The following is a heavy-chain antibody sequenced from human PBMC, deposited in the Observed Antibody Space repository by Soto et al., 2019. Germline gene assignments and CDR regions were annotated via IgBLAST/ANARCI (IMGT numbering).Heavy chain of an antibody. J-gene: IGHJ4*02. CDR3: ASAAVTGTAGLDF. V-gene: IGHV1-2*02. Sequence: VKVSCKASGYTFSGCYRHWVRQAPGQGLEWMGWINPNSGGTKSAEKFQGRVTMTRDTSISTAYMELSRLTSDDTAVYYCASAAVTGTAGLDFWGQGTQVTVSS. CDR2: INPNSGGT. D-gene: IGHD6-19*01. CDR1: GYTFSGCY.